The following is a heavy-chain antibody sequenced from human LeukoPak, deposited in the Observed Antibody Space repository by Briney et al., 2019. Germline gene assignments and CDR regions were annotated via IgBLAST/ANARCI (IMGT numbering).Heavy chain of an antibody. D-gene: IGHD4-11*01. CDR1: GFTFSSYA. CDR3: AKDLYSNYGPADY. V-gene: IGHV3-23*01. J-gene: IGHJ4*02. CDR2: INGGGVNT. Sequence: GGSLRLSCAASGFTFSSYAMSWVRQAPGKGPEWVSTINGGGVNTHYADSVGGRFTISRDNSKNTLFLQMNSLRDEDTAVYYCAKDLYSNYGPADYWGQGNLVTVSS.